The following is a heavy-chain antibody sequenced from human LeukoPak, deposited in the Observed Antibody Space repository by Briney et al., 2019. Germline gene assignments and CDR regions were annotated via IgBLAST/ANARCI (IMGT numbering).Heavy chain of an antibody. CDR2: MQPDGGEK. J-gene: IGHJ4*02. CDR3: ARETPHGSLTFDY. CDR1: GFTFRSYW. D-gene: IGHD3-10*01. V-gene: IGHV3-7*03. Sequence: PGGSLRLSCAASGFTFRSYWMSWVRQAPGKGLEWVANMQPDGGEKYYVDSVKGRFTVSRDNAKSSLYLQMNSLRAEDTAVYYCARETPHGSLTFDYWGLGTRVTVSS.